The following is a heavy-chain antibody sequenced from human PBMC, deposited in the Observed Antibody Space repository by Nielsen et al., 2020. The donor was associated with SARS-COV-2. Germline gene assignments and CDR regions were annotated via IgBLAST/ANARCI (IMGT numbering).Heavy chain of an antibody. CDR1: GFTFSSYW. Sequence: GGSLRLSCAASGFTFSSYWTSWVRQAPGKGLEWVANIKQDGSEKYYVDSVKGRFTISRDNAKNSLYLQMNSLRAEDTAVYYCARDHSSSSPYYYYYYMDVWGKGTTVTVSS. V-gene: IGHV3-7*03. CDR3: ARDHSSSSPYYYYYYMDV. J-gene: IGHJ6*03. D-gene: IGHD6-6*01. CDR2: IKQDGSEK.